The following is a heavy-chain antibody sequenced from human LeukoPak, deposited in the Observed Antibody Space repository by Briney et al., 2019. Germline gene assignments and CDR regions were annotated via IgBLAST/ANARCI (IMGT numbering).Heavy chain of an antibody. J-gene: IGHJ6*03. Sequence: SETLSLTCAVYGGSFSSYYWSWIRQPPGKGLEWIGEINHSGSTNYNPSLKSRVTISVDTSKNQFSLKLSSVTAADTAVYYCARLEYSSGWHYYYYMDVWGKGTTVTISS. CDR2: INHSGST. V-gene: IGHV4-34*01. CDR1: GGSFSSYY. D-gene: IGHD6-19*01. CDR3: ARLEYSSGWHYYYYMDV.